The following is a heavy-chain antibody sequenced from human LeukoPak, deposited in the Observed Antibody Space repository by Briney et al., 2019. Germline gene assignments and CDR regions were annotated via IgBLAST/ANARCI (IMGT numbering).Heavy chain of an antibody. CDR2: IKQDGSEK. D-gene: IGHD3-10*01. J-gene: IGHJ6*03. CDR1: GFTFSSYW. CDR3: ARGSYGSGSYYIYYYYYYMDV. Sequence: GGSLRLSCAASGFTFSSYWMSWVRQAPGKGLEWVANIKQDGSEKYYVDSVKGRFTISRDNAKNSLYLQMNSLRAEDTAVYYCARGSYGSGSYYIYYYYYYMDVWGKGTTVTISS. V-gene: IGHV3-7*04.